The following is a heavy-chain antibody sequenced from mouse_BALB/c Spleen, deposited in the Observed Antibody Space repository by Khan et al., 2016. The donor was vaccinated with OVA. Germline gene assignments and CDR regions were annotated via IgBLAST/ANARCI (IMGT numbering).Heavy chain of an antibody. CDR1: GFTFSTYA. Sequence: EVQLVESGGGLVKPGGSLKLSCAASGFTFSTYAMSWVRQTPEKRLEWVATISSDGDYTYYPDNVTGRFTISRDNAKNTLYLQMSSLRSEDTAMYYCARSHYGNFAYGGQGTLVTVSA. J-gene: IGHJ3*01. CDR3: ARSHYGNFAY. V-gene: IGHV5-9-3*01. D-gene: IGHD2-1*01. CDR2: ISSDGDYT.